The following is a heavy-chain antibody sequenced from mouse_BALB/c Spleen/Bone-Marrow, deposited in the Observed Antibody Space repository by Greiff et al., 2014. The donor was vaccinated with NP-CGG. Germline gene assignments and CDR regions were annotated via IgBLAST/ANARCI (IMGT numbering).Heavy chain of an antibody. D-gene: IGHD3-3*01. CDR3: TRSWDRYYFDY. J-gene: IGHJ2*01. CDR2: IYPXNSDT. Sequence: AIYPXNSDTSYNQKFKGKAKLTAVTSTSTAYMEXXXXXNEDSAVYYCTRSWDRYYFDYWGQGTTLTVSS. V-gene: IGHV1-5*01.